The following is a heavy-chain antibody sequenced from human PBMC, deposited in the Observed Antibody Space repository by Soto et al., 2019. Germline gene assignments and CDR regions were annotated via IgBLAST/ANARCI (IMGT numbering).Heavy chain of an antibody. Sequence: GGSLRLSCAASGFTFSDYYMSWIRQAAGEGLEWVSYISSSSSYTNYADSVKGRFTISRDNDKNSLYLQMNSLRAEDTAVYYCAVALGTPEYWGQGTMVTVSS. CDR2: ISSSSSYT. V-gene: IGHV3-11*06. D-gene: IGHD2-21*01. CDR3: AVALGTPEY. CDR1: GFTFSDYY. J-gene: IGHJ4*02.